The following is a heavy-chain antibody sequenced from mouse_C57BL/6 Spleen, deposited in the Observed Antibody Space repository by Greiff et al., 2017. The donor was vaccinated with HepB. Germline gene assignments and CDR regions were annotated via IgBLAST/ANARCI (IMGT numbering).Heavy chain of an antibody. CDR2: INPSSGYT. CDR3: AREGNWDKRGTDY. V-gene: IGHV1-7*01. J-gene: IGHJ2*01. D-gene: IGHD4-1*01. Sequence: QVQLKESGAELAKPGASVKLSCKASGYTFTSYWMHWVKQRPGQGLEWIGYINPSSGYTKYNQKFKDKATLTADKSSSTAYMQLSSLTYEDSAVYYCAREGNWDKRGTDYWGQGTTLTVSS. CDR1: GYTFTSYW.